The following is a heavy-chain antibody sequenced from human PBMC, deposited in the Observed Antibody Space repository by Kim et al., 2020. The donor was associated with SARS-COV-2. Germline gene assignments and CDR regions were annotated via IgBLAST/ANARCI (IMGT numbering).Heavy chain of an antibody. D-gene: IGHD3-22*01. V-gene: IGHV1-2*04. Sequence: ASVKVSCKASGYTFTGYYMHWVRQAPGQGLEWMGWINPNSGGTNYAQKFQGWVTMTRDTSISTAYMELSRLRSDDTAVYYCARATYYYDRRRYYGMDVWGQGTTVTVSS. CDR3: ARATYYYDRRRYYGMDV. CDR2: INPNSGGT. CDR1: GYTFTGYY. J-gene: IGHJ6*02.